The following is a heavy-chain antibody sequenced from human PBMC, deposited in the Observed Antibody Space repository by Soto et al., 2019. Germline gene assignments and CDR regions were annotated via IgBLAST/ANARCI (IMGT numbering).Heavy chain of an antibody. CDR1: GGSFSGYY. Sequence: SETLSVTCAVYGGSFSGYYWSWIRQPPGKGLEWIGEINHSGSTNYNPSLKSRVTISVDTSKNQFSLKLSSVTAADTAVYYCARGVVVGATGAFDIWGQGTMVTVS. V-gene: IGHV4-34*01. J-gene: IGHJ3*02. CDR2: INHSGST. CDR3: ARGVVVGATGAFDI. D-gene: IGHD1-26*01.